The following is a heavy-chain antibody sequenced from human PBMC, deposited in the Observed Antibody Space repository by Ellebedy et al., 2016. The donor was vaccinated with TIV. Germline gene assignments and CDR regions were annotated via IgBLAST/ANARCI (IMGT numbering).Heavy chain of an antibody. V-gene: IGHV4-59*08. CDR2: IDYSGST. CDR3: ARQAYNPSYLNGDFEYFHHDLDI. Sequence: MPSETLSLTCTVSGGSISSYYWSWIRQPPGKGLEWIGYIDYSGSTNYNPSLKSRVTISVDTSKNHFSVKVSSVTAADTAVYYCARQAYNPSYLNGDFEYFHHDLDIWGQGTTVSVSS. D-gene: IGHD4-17*01. J-gene: IGHJ6*02. CDR1: GGSISSYY.